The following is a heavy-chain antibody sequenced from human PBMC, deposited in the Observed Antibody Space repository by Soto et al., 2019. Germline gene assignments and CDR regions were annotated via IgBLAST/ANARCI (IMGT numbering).Heavy chain of an antibody. Sequence: ASVKVSCKASGYTFTSYGLSWVRQAPGQGLEWMGRISAYNYNTNYAQKLQGRVTMTTDTSTSTAYMELRSLRSDDTAVYYCARVVGAQGHWFYPWGQGTLVTVSS. CDR1: GYTFTSYG. CDR3: ARVVGAQGHWFYP. CDR2: ISAYNYNT. V-gene: IGHV1-18*01. D-gene: IGHD1-26*01. J-gene: IGHJ5*02.